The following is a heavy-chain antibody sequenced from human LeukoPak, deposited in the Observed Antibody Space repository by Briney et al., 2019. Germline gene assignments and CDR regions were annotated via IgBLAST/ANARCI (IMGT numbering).Heavy chain of an antibody. J-gene: IGHJ4*02. CDR2: ISAYNGNT. V-gene: IGHV1-18*01. Sequence: GASVKVSCKASGYTFTSYGISWVRQAPGQGLEWMGRISAYNGNTNYAQKLQGRVTMTTDTSTSTAYMELRSLRSDDTAVYYCARKLSRRDYGALDFDYWGQGTLVTVSS. D-gene: IGHD4-17*01. CDR3: ARKLSRRDYGALDFDY. CDR1: GYTFTSYG.